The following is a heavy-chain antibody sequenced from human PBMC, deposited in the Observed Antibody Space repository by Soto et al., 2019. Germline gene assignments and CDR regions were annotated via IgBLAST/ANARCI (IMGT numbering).Heavy chain of an antibody. CDR1: GFTFSSYA. V-gene: IGHV3-23*01. CDR2: ISGSGGST. D-gene: IGHD7-27*01. CDR3: AKDPLQLNWGDDAFDL. Sequence: EVQLLESGGGLVQPGGSLRLSCAASGFTFSSYAMSWVRQAPGKGLEWVSAISGSGGSTYYADSVKGRFTISRDNSKNPLYLQMNSLRAEDTAVYYCAKDPLQLNWGDDAFDLWGQGTMVTVSS. J-gene: IGHJ3*01.